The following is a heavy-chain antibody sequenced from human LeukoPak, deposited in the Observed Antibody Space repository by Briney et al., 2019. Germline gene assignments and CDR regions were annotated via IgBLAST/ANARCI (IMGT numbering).Heavy chain of an antibody. Sequence: GGSLRLSCAASGFTFSNYWMNWFRQPPAKGLEWVASIKQDGSEKYYVDSVKGRFTISRDNAGTSLYLQLNSLRAEDTAVYYCARDLESWRRVFVYWGQGTLVAVSS. J-gene: IGHJ4*02. CDR2: IKQDGSEK. V-gene: IGHV3-7*01. CDR3: ARDLESWRRVFVY. CDR1: GFTFSNYW. D-gene: IGHD3-10*02.